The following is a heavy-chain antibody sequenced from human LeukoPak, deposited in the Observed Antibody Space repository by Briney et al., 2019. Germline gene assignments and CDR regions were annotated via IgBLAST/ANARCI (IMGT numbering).Heavy chain of an antibody. D-gene: IGHD2-2*01. CDR2: IYYSGST. CDR1: GGSISSYY. V-gene: IGHV4-59*01. J-gene: IGHJ5*02. Sequence: KPSETLSLTCTVSGGSISSYYWSWIRQPPGKGLEWIGYIYYSGSTNYNPSLKSRVTISVDTSKNQFSLKLSSVTAADTAVYYCARGNIVVARHNWFDPWGQGTLVTVSS. CDR3: ARGNIVVARHNWFDP.